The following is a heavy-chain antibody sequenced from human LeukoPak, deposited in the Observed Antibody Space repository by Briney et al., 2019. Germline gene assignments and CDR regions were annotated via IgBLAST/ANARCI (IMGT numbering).Heavy chain of an antibody. D-gene: IGHD6-13*01. CDR1: GYSFTSDW. J-gene: IGHJ1*01. Sequence: GESLKISCKGSGYSFTSDWIAWVRQMPGKGLEWMGIIYPGDSDTRYSPSFQGQVTISADKSISTAYLQWSSLKASDAAMYYCARLGGSTSWYWYFQHWGQGTLVTVSS. V-gene: IGHV5-51*01. CDR3: ARLGGSTSWYWYFQH. CDR2: IYPGDSDT.